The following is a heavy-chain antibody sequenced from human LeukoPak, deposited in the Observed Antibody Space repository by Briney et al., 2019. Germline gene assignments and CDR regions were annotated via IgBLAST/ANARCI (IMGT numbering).Heavy chain of an antibody. J-gene: IGHJ4*02. D-gene: IGHD3-3*01. CDR3: AREATYYDFWSGYYRSSYFDY. Sequence: PGGSLRLSCAASGFTLSSYSMNWVRQAPGKGLEWVSSISSSSSYIYYADSVKGRFTISRDNAKNSLYLQMNSLRAEDTAVYYCAREATYYDFWSGYYRSSYFDYWGQGTLVTVSS. CDR2: ISSSSSYI. V-gene: IGHV3-21*01. CDR1: GFTLSSYS.